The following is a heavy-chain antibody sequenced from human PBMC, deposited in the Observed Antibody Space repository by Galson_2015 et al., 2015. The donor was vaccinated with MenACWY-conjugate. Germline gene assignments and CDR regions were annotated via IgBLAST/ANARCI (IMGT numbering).Heavy chain of an antibody. D-gene: IGHD3-3*01. CDR2: ISSSGSRT. CDR1: GFTFSTFG. J-gene: IGHJ3*01. Sequence: SLRLSCAVSGFTFSTFGMSWVRQAPGKGLEWVAAISSSGSRTYYADSVKGRFIISRDNSDNSLYLQMNSLRAEDTAVYCCAKASFGVTIGEVFAFDSWGQGTMITVSS. V-gene: IGHV3-23*05. CDR3: AKASFGVTIGEVFAFDS.